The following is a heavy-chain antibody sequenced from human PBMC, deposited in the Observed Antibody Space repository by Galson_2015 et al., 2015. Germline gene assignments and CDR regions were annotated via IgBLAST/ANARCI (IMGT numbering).Heavy chain of an antibody. CDR2: ISAYNGNT. CDR3: ARDFTGTIRHGMDV. D-gene: IGHD1-1*01. Sequence: SVKVSCKASGYTFTSYGILWVRQAPGHGLEWMGWISAYNGNTTYAQILQGRVTMTRDTSTSTFYMELSSLRSEDTAVYYCARDFTGTIRHGMDVWGQGTTVTVSS. CDR1: GYTFTSYG. V-gene: IGHV1-18*01. J-gene: IGHJ6*02.